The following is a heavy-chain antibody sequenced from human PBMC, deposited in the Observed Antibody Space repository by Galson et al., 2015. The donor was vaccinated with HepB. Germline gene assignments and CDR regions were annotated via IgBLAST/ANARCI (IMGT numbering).Heavy chain of an antibody. CDR1: GGSVSSYF. D-gene: IGHD2-21*02. J-gene: IGHJ4*02. CDR3: ARGGGDYDLGIPA. CDR2: ILYSGST. V-gene: IGHV4-59*02. Sequence: QVRLQESGPGLVKPSETPSLTCTVSGGSVSSYFWTWIRQPPGKGLEWIGYILYSGSTNSNPSLKSRVSMSVDTSKNEFSLRLSSVTAADTAIYYCARGGGDYDLGIPAWGQGTQVTVSS.